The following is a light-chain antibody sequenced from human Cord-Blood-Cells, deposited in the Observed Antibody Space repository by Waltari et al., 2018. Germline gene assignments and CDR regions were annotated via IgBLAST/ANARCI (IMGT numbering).Light chain of an antibody. V-gene: IGLV2-14*01. J-gene: IGLJ3*02. CDR2: DVS. Sequence: QSALTQPASVSGSPGQSITISCTGTSSDVGGYNYVSWYQQHPGKDPKLMIYDVSNRPSGVSNRFSVSKSGNTSSLTISGLQAEDEADYYCSSYTSSSTLVFGGGTKLTVL. CDR3: SSYTSSSTLV. CDR1: SSDVGGYNY.